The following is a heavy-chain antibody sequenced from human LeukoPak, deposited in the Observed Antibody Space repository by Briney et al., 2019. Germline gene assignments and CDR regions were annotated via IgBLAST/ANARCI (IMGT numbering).Heavy chain of an antibody. V-gene: IGHV3-7*01. CDR1: GFTFSSYR. Sequence: GGSLRLSCAASGFTFSSYRMSWVRQAPGKGLEWVANIKQDGSEKYYVDSVKGRFTISRDNAKNSLYLQMNSLRVEDTAVYYCARVFRPSLTVFIIRGAFDIWGQGTMVTVSS. CDR3: ARVFRPSLTVFIIRGAFDI. CDR2: IKQDGSEK. D-gene: IGHD3-3*01. J-gene: IGHJ3*02.